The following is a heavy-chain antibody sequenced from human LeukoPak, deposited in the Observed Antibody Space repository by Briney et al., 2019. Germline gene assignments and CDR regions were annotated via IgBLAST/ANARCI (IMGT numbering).Heavy chain of an antibody. V-gene: IGHV4-34*01. Sequence: PSETLSLTCAVYGGSFSGCYWSWIRQPPGKGLEWIGEINHSGSTNYNPSLKSRVTISVDTSKNQFSLKLSSVTAADTAVYYCARGPQTIASAGGYYFDYWGQGTLVTVSS. D-gene: IGHD6-13*01. CDR2: INHSGST. CDR1: GGSFSGCY. CDR3: ARGPQTIASAGGYYFDY. J-gene: IGHJ4*02.